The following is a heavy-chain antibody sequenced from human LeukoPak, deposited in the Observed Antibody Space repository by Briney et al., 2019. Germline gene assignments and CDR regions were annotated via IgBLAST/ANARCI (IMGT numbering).Heavy chain of an antibody. CDR3: ATSTLYYFDSSGYYSSDAFDI. CDR1: GGSISSYY. J-gene: IGHJ3*02. V-gene: IGHV4-59*01. D-gene: IGHD3-22*01. CDR2: IYYSVST. Sequence: PSETLSLTCTVSGGSISSYYWSWIRQPPGKGLEWIGNIYYSVSTNYNPSLKSRVTISVDTSKNQFSLKLSSVTAADTAVYYCATSTLYYFDSSGYYSSDAFDIWGQGTMVTVSS.